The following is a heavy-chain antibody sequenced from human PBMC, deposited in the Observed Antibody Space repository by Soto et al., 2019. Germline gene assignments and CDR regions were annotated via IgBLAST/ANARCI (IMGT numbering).Heavy chain of an antibody. CDR1: GGTFSSYT. J-gene: IGHJ5*02. V-gene: IGHV1-69*04. D-gene: IGHD4-17*01. CDR3: AGDQVLGTTVTTRAQERVGFDP. Sequence: GASVKVSCKASGGTFSSYTISWVRQAPGQGLEWMGRIIPILGIANYAQKFQGRVTITADKSTSTAYMELSSLRSEDTAVYYCAGDQVLGTTVTTRAQERVGFDPWGQGTRVTVPS. CDR2: IIPILGIA.